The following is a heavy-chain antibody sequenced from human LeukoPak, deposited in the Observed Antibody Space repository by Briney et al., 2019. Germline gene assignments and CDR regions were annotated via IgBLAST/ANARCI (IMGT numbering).Heavy chain of an antibody. J-gene: IGHJ4*02. CDR3: ARGSAAGFDFDY. CDR2: ISVYNGYT. V-gene: IGHV1-18*01. CDR1: GYTFTSYG. Sequence: ASVKVSCKASGYTFTSYGIRWVRQAPGQGLEWMGWISVYNGYTNYAQKLQGRVAMTTDTSTSTAYMELRSLRSDDTAVYYCARGSAAGFDFDYWGQGTLVTVSS.